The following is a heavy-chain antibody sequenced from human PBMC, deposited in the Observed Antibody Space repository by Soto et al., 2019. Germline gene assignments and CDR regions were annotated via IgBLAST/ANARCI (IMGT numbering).Heavy chain of an antibody. CDR3: ANRQPGINDYGDLIFDY. D-gene: IGHD4-17*01. CDR1: GFTFSSYA. V-gene: IGHV3-23*01. CDR2: ISGSGGST. J-gene: IGHJ4*02. Sequence: GGSLRLSCAASGFTFSSYAMSWVRQAPGKGLEWVSAISGSGGSTYYADSVKGRFTISGDNSKNMVYRQMNSLRAEDTAVYYCANRQPGINDYGDLIFDYWGQGTLVTVSS.